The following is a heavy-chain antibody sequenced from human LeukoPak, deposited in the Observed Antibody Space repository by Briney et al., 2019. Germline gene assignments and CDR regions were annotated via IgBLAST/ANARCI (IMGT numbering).Heavy chain of an antibody. CDR2: IYTSGST. Sequence: PSETLSLTCTVSGGSISSGGYYWSWIRQPAGKGLEWIGRIYTSGSTNYNPSLKSRVTISVDTSKNQFSLKLSSVTAADTAVYYCARGFIGYSSGWYDGEYFQHWGQGTLVTVSS. J-gene: IGHJ1*01. CDR3: ARGFIGYSSGWYDGEYFQH. V-gene: IGHV4-61*02. D-gene: IGHD6-19*01. CDR1: GGSISSGGYY.